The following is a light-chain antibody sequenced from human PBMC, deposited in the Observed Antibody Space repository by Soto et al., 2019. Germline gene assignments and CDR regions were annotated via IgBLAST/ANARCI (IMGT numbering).Light chain of an antibody. CDR3: QHYNSWPRKRT. CDR2: GAS. V-gene: IGKV3-15*01. J-gene: IGKJ1*01. Sequence: EIVMTQSPATLSVSPGERATLSCRASRSVSINLAWYQQKPGQAPRLLIYGASTRATGIPARFSGSGSGTEFTLTISSLQSEDFAVYHCQHYNSWPRKRTLGQGTK. CDR1: RSVSIN.